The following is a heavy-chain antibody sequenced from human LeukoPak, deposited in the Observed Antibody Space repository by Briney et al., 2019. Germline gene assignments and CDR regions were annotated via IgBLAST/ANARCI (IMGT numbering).Heavy chain of an antibody. CDR3: ARGYCSSATCRHFDY. J-gene: IGHJ4*02. CDR2: ISVYNGNT. V-gene: IGHV1-18*01. D-gene: IGHD2-2*01. CDR1: GYAFTNYA. Sequence: ASVKVSFTASGYAFTNYAISWVRKAPGQGLELMGWISVYNGNTNYAQKLQGRVTMTADTSTNTAYMELRSLRSDDTAVYYCARGYCSSATCRHFDYWGQGALVTVSS.